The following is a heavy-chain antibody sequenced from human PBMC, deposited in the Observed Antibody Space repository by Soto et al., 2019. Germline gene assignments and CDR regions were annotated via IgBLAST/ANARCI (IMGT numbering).Heavy chain of an antibody. CDR2: IRQDGSEK. D-gene: IGHD5-18*01. Sequence: PGGSLRLSCAASGFTFTDYWMSWVRQAPGKGLEWVANIRQDGSEKYYVDSVKGRFTISRDNSQNTLFLQMTSLRADDTAVYYCAKGGYTFAYEWGQGALVTVSS. CDR1: GFTFTDYW. J-gene: IGHJ4*02. CDR3: AKGGYTFAYE. V-gene: IGHV3-7*05.